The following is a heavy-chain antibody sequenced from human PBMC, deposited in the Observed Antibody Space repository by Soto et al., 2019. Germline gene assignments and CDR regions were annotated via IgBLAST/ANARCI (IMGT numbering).Heavy chain of an antibody. V-gene: IGHV4-59*01. CDR2: IYYSGST. CDR1: GGSISSYY. Sequence: PSETLSLTCTVSGGSISSYYWSWIRQPPGKGLEWIGYIYYSGSTNYNPSHKSRVTISVDTSKNQFSLKLSSVTAAGTAVYYCARDLQEIAFDIWGQGTMVTVSS. CDR3: ARDLQEIAFDI. J-gene: IGHJ3*02.